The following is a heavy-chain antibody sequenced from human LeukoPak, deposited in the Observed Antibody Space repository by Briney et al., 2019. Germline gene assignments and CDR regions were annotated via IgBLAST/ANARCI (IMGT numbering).Heavy chain of an antibody. V-gene: IGHV1-2*02. CDR3: ARGGSPIYYYYMDV. CDR1: GYTFTGYY. J-gene: IGHJ6*03. Sequence: ASVKVSCKASGYTFTGYYMHWVRQAPGQGLEWMGWINPNSGGTNFAQKFQGRVTMARDTSISTAYMELSRLRSDDTAVYYCARGGSPIYYYYMDVWGKGTTVTISS. CDR2: INPNSGGT. D-gene: IGHD2-2*01.